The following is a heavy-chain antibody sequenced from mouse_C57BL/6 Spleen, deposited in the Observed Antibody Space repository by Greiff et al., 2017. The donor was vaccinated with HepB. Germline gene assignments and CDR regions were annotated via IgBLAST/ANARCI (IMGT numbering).Heavy chain of an antibody. CDR3: ARGGDGNYFYYAMDY. V-gene: IGHV1-42*01. CDR1: GYSFTGYY. J-gene: IGHJ4*01. CDR2: INPSTGGT. Sequence: VQLQQSGPELVKPGASVKISCKASGYSFTGYYMNWVKQSPEKSLEWIGEINPSTGGTTYNQKFKAKATLTVDKSSSTAYMQLKSLTSEDSAVYYCARGGDGNYFYYAMDYWGQGTSVTVSS. D-gene: IGHD2-1*01.